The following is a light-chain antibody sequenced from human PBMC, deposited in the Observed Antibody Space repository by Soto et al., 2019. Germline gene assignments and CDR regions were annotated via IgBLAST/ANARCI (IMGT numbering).Light chain of an antibody. CDR3: QQYNNWPSWT. V-gene: IGKV3-15*01. Sequence: EIAMTQSPATLSVSPGERATLSCRASQSVSSNLAWYQQKPGQAPRLLIYGASTRATGIPARFSGSGSGTEFTLTISSLQSEDFAVYYCQQYNNWPSWTFGQGTKVEIK. J-gene: IGKJ1*01. CDR1: QSVSSN. CDR2: GAS.